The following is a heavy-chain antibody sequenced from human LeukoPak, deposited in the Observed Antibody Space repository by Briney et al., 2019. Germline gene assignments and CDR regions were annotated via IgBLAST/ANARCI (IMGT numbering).Heavy chain of an antibody. D-gene: IGHD3-16*01. V-gene: IGHV4-39*01. Sequence: PSETLSLTCTVFGGSISNFWGWIRQPPGKGLEWIGSIHYTRNTYYNASLKSRVTMSVDTSKNQFSLKLSSMTAADTAVYYCARHFSLGAFDIWGQGTMVSVSS. J-gene: IGHJ3*02. CDR3: ARHFSLGAFDI. CDR2: IHYTRNT. CDR1: GGSISNF.